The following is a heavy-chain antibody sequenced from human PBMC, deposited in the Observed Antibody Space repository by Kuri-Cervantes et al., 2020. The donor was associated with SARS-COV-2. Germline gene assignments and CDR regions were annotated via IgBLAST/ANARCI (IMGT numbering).Heavy chain of an antibody. CDR3: AREDIVVVPAYYDDSFDI. Sequence: ASVKVSCKASGYTFTSYYMHWVRQAPGQGLEWMGIINPSGGSTSYAQKFQGRVTTTRDTSTSTVYMELSSLRSEDTAVYYCAREDIVVVPAYYDDSFDIWGQGTMVTVSS. J-gene: IGHJ3*02. CDR2: INPSGGST. CDR1: GYTFTSYY. V-gene: IGHV1-46*01. D-gene: IGHD2-2*01.